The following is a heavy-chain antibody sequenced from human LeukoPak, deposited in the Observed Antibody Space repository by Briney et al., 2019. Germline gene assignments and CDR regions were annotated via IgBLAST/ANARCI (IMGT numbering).Heavy chain of an antibody. V-gene: IGHV3-13*01. D-gene: IGHD2-15*01. CDR2: IGTAGDT. J-gene: IGHJ6*03. Sequence: PGGSLRLSCAASGFTFSSYDMHWVRQATGKGLEWVSAIGTAGDTYYPGSVKGRFTISRENAKNSLYLQMNSLRAGDTAVYYCARENLVVAATQYHTNTPYYYYYMDVWGKGTTVTISS. CDR3: ARENLVVAATQYHTNTPYYYYYMDV. CDR1: GFTFSSYD.